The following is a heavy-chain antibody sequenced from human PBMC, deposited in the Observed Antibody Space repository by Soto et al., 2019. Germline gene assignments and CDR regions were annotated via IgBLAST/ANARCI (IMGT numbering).Heavy chain of an antibody. Sequence: EVELVESGGGLVQPGGSRKLSCAASGFSLSGSFIQWVRQASGKGPEWVCRIASRAHNYSTAYGTSVQGRFAVSRDDSLDTAYLHMNGVKTEDTAVYFCAGLMDTLFDRLDYGGLGTLVTVSA. CDR1: GFSLSGSF. V-gene: IGHV3-73*02. D-gene: IGHD5-18*01. J-gene: IGHJ4*02. CDR3: AGLMDTLFDRLDY. CDR2: IASRAHNYST.